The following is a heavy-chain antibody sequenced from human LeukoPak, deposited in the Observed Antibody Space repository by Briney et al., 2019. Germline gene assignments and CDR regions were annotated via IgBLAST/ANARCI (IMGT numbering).Heavy chain of an antibody. CDR1: GFTFSSYA. Sequence: GGSLRLSCAASGFTFSSYAMHWVRQAPGKGLEWVTFIRYDGTNKYYADSVKGRFTISRDNSKNTLYLQMNSLRAEDTAVYYCAKDRRLRIRSPDAFDIWGQGTMVTVSS. CDR2: IRYDGTNK. V-gene: IGHV3-30*02. D-gene: IGHD5-12*01. J-gene: IGHJ3*02. CDR3: AKDRRLRIRSPDAFDI.